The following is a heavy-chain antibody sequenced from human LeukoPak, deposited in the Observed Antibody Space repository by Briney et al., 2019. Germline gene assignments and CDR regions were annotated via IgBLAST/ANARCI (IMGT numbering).Heavy chain of an antibody. D-gene: IGHD1-7*01. Sequence: PGGSLRLSCVVSGFSVNDYYTSWIRQAPGKGLEWISDIGGSESIVSYGGSVRGRFTVSRDFAMNSLFLQLNSLSADDTAVYYCAREMVAGTFDSWGQGTLVTVSS. CDR1: GFSVNDYY. CDR2: IGGSESIV. J-gene: IGHJ4*02. V-gene: IGHV3-11*01. CDR3: AREMVAGTFDS.